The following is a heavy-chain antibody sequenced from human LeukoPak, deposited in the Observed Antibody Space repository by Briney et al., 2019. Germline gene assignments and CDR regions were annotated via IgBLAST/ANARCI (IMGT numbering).Heavy chain of an antibody. CDR1: GFTFSSYG. D-gene: IGHD6-13*01. CDR2: IAYDGNNQ. Sequence: GGSLRLSCAVSGFTFSSYGMHWVRQAPGKGLEWVAFIAYDGNNQYYADSVKGRFTISRDNSKNTLYLQMNTLRADDTAVYYCAKDHGSSDWYYFDYWGQGTLVTVSS. J-gene: IGHJ4*02. V-gene: IGHV3-30*02. CDR3: AKDHGSSDWYYFDY.